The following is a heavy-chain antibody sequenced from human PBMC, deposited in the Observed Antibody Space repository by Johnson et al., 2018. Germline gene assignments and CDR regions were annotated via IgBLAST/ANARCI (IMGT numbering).Heavy chain of an antibody. J-gene: IGHJ6*02. CDR2: ISWNSGSI. CDR3: AKDYKVGYYYYGMDV. D-gene: IGHD1-14*01. Sequence: VQLVQSGGGLVQPGRSLRLSCAASGFTFDAYAMHWVRQAPGKALEWVSGISWNSGSIGYADSVNGRFTISRDNAKNSLYLQMNSLSAEETALYYCAKDYKVGYYYYGMDVWGQGTTVTVSS. CDR1: GFTFDAYA. V-gene: IGHV3-9*01.